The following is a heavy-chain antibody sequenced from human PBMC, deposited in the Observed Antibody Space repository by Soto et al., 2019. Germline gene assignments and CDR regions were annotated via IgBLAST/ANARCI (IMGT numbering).Heavy chain of an antibody. D-gene: IGHD1-26*01. Sequence: PGGSLRLSCAASGFTFRSYSMSWVRQAPGEGLEWLAHMKHDGSEKYYVDSVKGRFTISRDTAENSLFLQMDGLRVEDTAVYYCARFHPWEHPDYWGRGTLVTVSS. CDR1: GFTFRSYS. CDR2: MKHDGSEK. J-gene: IGHJ4*02. CDR3: ARFHPWEHPDY. V-gene: IGHV3-7*01.